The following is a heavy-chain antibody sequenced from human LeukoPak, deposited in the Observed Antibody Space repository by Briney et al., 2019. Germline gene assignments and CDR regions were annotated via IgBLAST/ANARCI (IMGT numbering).Heavy chain of an antibody. CDR2: ISSSSSTI. D-gene: IGHD3-22*01. Sequence: GSLRLSCAASGFTFSSYNINWVRQAPGKGLEWVSCISSSSSTIYYVESVKGRFTISRDNAKNALYLQMNSLRAEDTAVYYCARAGGGYGYFDYWGQGTLVTVSS. CDR3: ARAGGGYGYFDY. CDR1: GFTFSSYN. J-gene: IGHJ4*02. V-gene: IGHV3-48*04.